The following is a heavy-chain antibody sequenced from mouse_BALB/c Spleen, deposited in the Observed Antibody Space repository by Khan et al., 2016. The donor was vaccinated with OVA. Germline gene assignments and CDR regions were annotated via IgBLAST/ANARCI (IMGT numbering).Heavy chain of an antibody. CDR2: MWSDGST. V-gene: IGHV2-6-1*01. CDR3: ARQPYYHYNVMDY. D-gene: IGHD2-4*01. CDR1: GFSLTNYG. J-gene: IGHJ4*01. Sequence: VQLQESGPGLVAPSQSLSITCTISGFSLTNYGIHWVRQPPGKGLEWLVLMWSDGSTTYNSALKSRLTINKDNSKSQVFLKMNSLQTDDTAMYFCARQPYYHYNVMDYWGQGTSVTVSS.